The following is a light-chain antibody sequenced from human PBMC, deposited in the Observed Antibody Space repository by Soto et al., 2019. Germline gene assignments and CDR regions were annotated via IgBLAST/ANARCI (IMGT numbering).Light chain of an antibody. CDR2: EGS. V-gene: IGLV2-23*01. Sequence: QSVLTQPASVSGSPGQSITISCTGTSRDVGSYNLVSWYQQHPGKAPKLMIYEGSKRPSGVSNRFSGFKSGNTASLTISGLQAEDEADYYCCSYAGSSTVVFGGGTKLTVL. CDR1: SRDVGSYNL. CDR3: CSYAGSSTVV. J-gene: IGLJ2*01.